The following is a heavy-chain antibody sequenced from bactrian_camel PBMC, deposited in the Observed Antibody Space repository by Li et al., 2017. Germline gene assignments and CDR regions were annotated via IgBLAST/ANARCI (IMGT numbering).Heavy chain of an antibody. CDR2: IRRSGGET. CDR1: GHSRGSNC. J-gene: IGHJ4*01. Sequence: QLVESGGGSVQTGGSLRLSCVVSGHSRGSNCVGWYRLPPGRAPAEREGIAAIRRSGGETWYAGSVKGRFTITQDKGKNMVYLLMNSLKPDDSGTYYCAYESGTTPDQCRRREPGGYFGQGTQVTVS. D-gene: IGHD7*01. V-gene: IGHV3-3*01.